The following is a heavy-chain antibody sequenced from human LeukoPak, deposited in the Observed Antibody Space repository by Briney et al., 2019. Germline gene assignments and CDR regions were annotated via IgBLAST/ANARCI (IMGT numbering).Heavy chain of an antibody. V-gene: IGHV1-46*01. CDR2: INPSGGTT. J-gene: IGHJ4*02. D-gene: IGHD3/OR15-3a*01. Sequence: ASVKVSCKASGYTFTSYYIHWVRQAPGQGLEWMGIINPSGGTTSYAQKFQGRVTMTRDTSTTTVYMELSSLRSEDTAVYYCAKGGTWTISYFDYWGQGTLVTVSS. CDR1: GYTFTSYY. CDR3: AKGGTWTISYFDY.